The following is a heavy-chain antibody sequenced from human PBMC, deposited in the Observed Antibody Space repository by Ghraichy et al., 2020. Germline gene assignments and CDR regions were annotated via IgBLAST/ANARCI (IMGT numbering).Heavy chain of an antibody. D-gene: IGHD3-16*01. CDR3: ATWGSTAIY. J-gene: IGHJ4*02. CDR2: VYHTGNT. CDR1: GGSISNAQW. V-gene: IGHV4/OR15-8*02. Sequence: SETLSLTCAVSGGSISNAQWWHWVRQPPGKGLEWIGEVYHTGNTNYNASLRSRVTMSVDKPNNQIPLKVNSMTAADTAVYYCATWGSTAIYWGRGILVTVSS.